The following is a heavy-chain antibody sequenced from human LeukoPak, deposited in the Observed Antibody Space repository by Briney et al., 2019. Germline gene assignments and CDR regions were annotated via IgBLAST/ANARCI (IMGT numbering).Heavy chain of an antibody. J-gene: IGHJ4*02. CDR1: GFTFGNNA. CDR2: ISGSGDDT. V-gene: IGHV3-23*01. Sequence: GGSLRLSCEGSGFTFGNNALTWVRQAPGRGLEWVSAISGSGDDTYYADYVKGRFTISRDNSKNRLYLQMNSLRAEDSAVYYCVNFHKPADSSDWTPGVFWGQGTLVTVSS. CDR3: VNFHKPADSSDWTPGVF. D-gene: IGHD3-22*01.